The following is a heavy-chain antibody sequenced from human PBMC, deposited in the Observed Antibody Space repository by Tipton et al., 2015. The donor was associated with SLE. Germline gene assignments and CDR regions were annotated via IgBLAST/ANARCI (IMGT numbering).Heavy chain of an antibody. V-gene: IGHV4-59*11. CDR1: GGSISSHY. J-gene: IGHJ4*02. CDR2: INSSGST. CDR3: ARRRGSSWYEDYFDY. Sequence: TLSLTCTVSGGSISSHYWSWIRRPPGKALEWIAYINSSGSTNYNPSLKSRVTMSVDTSKNQFSLKLSSVTAADTAVYYCARRRGSSWYEDYFDYWGQGTLVTVSS. D-gene: IGHD6-13*01.